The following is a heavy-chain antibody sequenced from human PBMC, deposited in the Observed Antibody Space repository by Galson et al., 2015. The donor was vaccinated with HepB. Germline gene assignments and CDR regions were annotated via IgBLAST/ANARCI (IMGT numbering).Heavy chain of an antibody. V-gene: IGHV3-33*01. Sequence: SLRLSCAASGFTFSSYGMHWVRQAPGKGLEWVAVIWYDGSNKYYADSVKGRFTISRDNSKNTLYLQMNSLRAEDTAVYYCARDPYYDFWSGYSDYYGMDVWGQGTTVTVSS. CDR1: GFTFSSYG. J-gene: IGHJ6*02. CDR2: IWYDGSNK. CDR3: ARDPYYDFWSGYSDYYGMDV. D-gene: IGHD3-3*01.